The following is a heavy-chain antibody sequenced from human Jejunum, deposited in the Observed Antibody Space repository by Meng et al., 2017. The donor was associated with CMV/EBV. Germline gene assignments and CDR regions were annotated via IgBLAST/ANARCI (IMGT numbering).Heavy chain of an antibody. CDR1: GFTFSSYW. J-gene: IGHJ4*02. CDR3: ARDGTDMMPLDY. CDR2: INNDGSST. Sequence: EVRLVESWGGLVQPGGSLRLSCAPCGFTFSSYWMHWVRQAPGKGLVWVSRINNDGSSTSYADSVKGRFTISRDNAKNTLYLQMNSLRAEDTAVYYCARDGTDMMPLDYWGQGTLVTVSS. V-gene: IGHV3-74*01. D-gene: IGHD5-18*01.